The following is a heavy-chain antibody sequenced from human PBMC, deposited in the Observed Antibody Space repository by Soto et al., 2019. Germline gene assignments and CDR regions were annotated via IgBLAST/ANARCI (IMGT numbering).Heavy chain of an antibody. CDR2: IYYSGNT. CDR1: GGSIDSYY. Sequence: SETLSLTCTVSGGSIDSYYWSWIRQPPGKGLEWIGYIYYSGNTNYNPSLKSRVTISVDTSKNQFSLKLSSVTAADTAAYYCARWGSSSRYFDYWAQGTLVTVSS. V-gene: IGHV4-59*01. CDR3: ARWGSSSRYFDY. D-gene: IGHD6-6*01. J-gene: IGHJ4*02.